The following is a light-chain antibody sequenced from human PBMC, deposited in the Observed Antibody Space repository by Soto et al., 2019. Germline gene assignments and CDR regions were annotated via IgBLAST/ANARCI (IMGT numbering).Light chain of an antibody. CDR2: TAS. CDR1: EGVASNY. V-gene: IGKV3-20*01. Sequence: EIVLTQSPGSLSLSLGDSATLFCRASEGVASNYLAWYQHKPGRAPRLLIYTASSLQSGVPSRFSGSGSGTDFTLTISSLRPEDFATYYCQQSYSTPRTFGQGTRLEIK. CDR3: QQSYSTPRT. J-gene: IGKJ5*01.